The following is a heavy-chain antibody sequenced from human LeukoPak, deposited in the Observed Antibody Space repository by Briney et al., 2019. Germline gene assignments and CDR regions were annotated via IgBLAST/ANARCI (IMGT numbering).Heavy chain of an antibody. CDR3: ARGYYDSSAYYSGSLWDYFDS. J-gene: IGHJ4*02. CDR1: GFTFSSYA. Sequence: GGSLRLSCAASGFTFSSYAMHWVRQAPGKGLEYVSAITSNGGSTYYADSVKGRFTISRDNSKNTVYLQMGSLRAEDMSVYYCARGYYDSSAYYSGSLWDYFDSWGQGTLVTVSS. D-gene: IGHD3-22*01. V-gene: IGHV3-64*02. CDR2: ITSNGGST.